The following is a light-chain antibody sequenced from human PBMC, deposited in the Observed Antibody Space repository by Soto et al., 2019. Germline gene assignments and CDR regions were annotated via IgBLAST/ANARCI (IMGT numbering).Light chain of an antibody. CDR3: SSYTRVSSPLSV. J-gene: IGLJ1*01. V-gene: IGLV2-14*03. CDR2: DVS. Sequence: QSALTQPASVSGSPGQSITISCTGTSSDVGGYNYVSWYQQYPGKAPKLMIYDVSYRPSGVSNRFSGSKSGNTASLTISGLQAEDEADYYCSSYTRVSSPLSVFGTGTKVT. CDR1: SSDVGGYNY.